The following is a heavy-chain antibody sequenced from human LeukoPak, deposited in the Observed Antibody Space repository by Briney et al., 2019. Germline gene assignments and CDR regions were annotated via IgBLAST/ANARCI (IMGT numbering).Heavy chain of an antibody. Sequence: GGSLRLSCAASGFTFSSYGMHWVRQAPGKGLEWVAVISYDGSNKYYADSVKGRFTISRDNSKNTLYLQMNSLRAEDTAVYYCAKEALLWFGELFQGFTYYYGMDVWGQGTTVTVSS. CDR2: ISYDGSNK. CDR3: AKEALLWFGELFQGFTYYYGMDV. V-gene: IGHV3-30*18. D-gene: IGHD3-10*01. J-gene: IGHJ6*02. CDR1: GFTFSSYG.